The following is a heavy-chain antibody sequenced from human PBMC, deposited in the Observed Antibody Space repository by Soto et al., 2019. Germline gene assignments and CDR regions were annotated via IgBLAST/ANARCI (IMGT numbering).Heavy chain of an antibody. D-gene: IGHD5-12*01. CDR1: GATFSIYV. CDR3: ARDLGGGYEPGDY. CDR2: IISMFVTP. V-gene: IGHV1-69*12. J-gene: IGHJ4*02. Sequence: QVQLVQSGAELKKPGSSVKVSCRASGATFSIYVFNWVRQAPGQGLEWMGGIISMFVTPNYSQKFQGRVTISADESTSTGYMELNNLRSDDTAIYYCARDLGGGYEPGDYWGQGTQVTVSS.